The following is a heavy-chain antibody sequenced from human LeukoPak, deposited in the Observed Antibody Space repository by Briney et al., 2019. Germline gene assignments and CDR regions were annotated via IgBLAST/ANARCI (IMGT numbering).Heavy chain of an antibody. CDR3: ARAQGINWNYEDA. CDR1: GFTFSSYV. V-gene: IGHV3-21*01. CDR2: ISSSSTYI. D-gene: IGHD1-7*01. Sequence: GGSLRLSCAASGFTFSSYVMTWVRQAPGKGLEWVSSISSSSTYIYHADSLKGRFAISRDNAKNSLYLQMNSLRAEDTAVYFCARAQGINWNYEDAWGKGTTVTVSS. J-gene: IGHJ6*04.